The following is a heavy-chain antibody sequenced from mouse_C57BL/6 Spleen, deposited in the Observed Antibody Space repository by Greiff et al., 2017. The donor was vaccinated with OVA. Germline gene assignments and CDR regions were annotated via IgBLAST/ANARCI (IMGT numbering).Heavy chain of an antibody. Sequence: QVQLQQPGTELVKPGASVKLSCKASGYTFTSYWMHWVKQRPGQGLEWIGNINPSNGGTNYNEKFKSKATLTVDKSSSTAYMQLSSLTSEYSAVYYCARSPVWLRRDWYFDVWGTGTTVTVSS. J-gene: IGHJ1*03. CDR3: ARSPVWLRRDWYFDV. D-gene: IGHD2-2*01. CDR2: INPSNGGT. V-gene: IGHV1-53*01. CDR1: GYTFTSYW.